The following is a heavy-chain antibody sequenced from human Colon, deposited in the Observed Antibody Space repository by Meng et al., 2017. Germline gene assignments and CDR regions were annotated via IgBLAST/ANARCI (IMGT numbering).Heavy chain of an antibody. J-gene: IGHJ4*02. CDR2: ISYEGSNK. D-gene: IGHD6-19*01. CDR3: ATASDSTGWDPFDY. Sequence: GGPLRPSCAAPGFTSSTYGMHWVRQTPGKGLEWLAVISYEGSNKHYSDSVKGRFTISRDNSKNKVYLQMDSLRGDDTAIYFCATASDSTGWDPFDYWGQGTLVTVSS. CDR1: GFTSSTYG. V-gene: IGHV3-30*03.